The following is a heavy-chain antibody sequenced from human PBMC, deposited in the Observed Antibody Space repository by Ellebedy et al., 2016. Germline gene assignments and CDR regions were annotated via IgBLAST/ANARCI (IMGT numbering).Heavy chain of an antibody. CDR3: ARGDYYEDPNWFDP. CDR1: GYIFASYW. Sequence: GESLKISCQGSGYIFASYWIGWVRQMPGKGLEWMGIIYPGDSDTRYSPSFQGQVTISADKSISTAYLQWSSLKASDTAMYYCARGDYYEDPNWFDPWGQGTLVTVSS. D-gene: IGHD2-21*02. V-gene: IGHV5-51*01. CDR2: IYPGDSDT. J-gene: IGHJ5*02.